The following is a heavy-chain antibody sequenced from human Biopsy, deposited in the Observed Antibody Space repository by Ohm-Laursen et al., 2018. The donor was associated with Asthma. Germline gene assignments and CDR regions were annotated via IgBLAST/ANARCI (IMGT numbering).Heavy chain of an antibody. Sequence: SLSLSCVASGFSGSIGYMFLFLQGPGKGLVGVSVIYSGGMSHTADSVRGRFTISRDYSKNTLYLQMYSLIAEDTAVYYFARGDSSNWSHYYFDYWG. D-gene: IGHD3-22*01. CDR3: ARGDSSNWSHYYFDY. V-gene: IGHV3-53*01. CDR2: IYSGGMS. J-gene: IGHJ4*01. CDR1: GFSGSIGY.